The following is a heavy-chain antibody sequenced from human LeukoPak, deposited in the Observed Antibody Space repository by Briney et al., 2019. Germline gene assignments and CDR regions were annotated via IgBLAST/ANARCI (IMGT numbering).Heavy chain of an antibody. V-gene: IGHV4-59*08. J-gene: IGHJ4*02. D-gene: IGHD6-13*01. CDR1: GGSISDYY. CDR2: ISYSGST. CDR3: ARHAMGSSWYYDY. Sequence: SETLSLTCTVSGGSISDYYWSWIRQPPGKGLEWIGYISYSGSTNYNPSLKSRVTISVDTSKNQFSLKLSSVTAADTAVYYCARHAMGSSWYYDYWGQGTMVTVSS.